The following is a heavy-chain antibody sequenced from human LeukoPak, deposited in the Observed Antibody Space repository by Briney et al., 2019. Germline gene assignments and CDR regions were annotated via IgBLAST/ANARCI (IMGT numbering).Heavy chain of an antibody. J-gene: IGHJ4*02. Sequence: SETLSLTCTVSGGSISSYYWSWIRRPPGKGLEWIGYIDYSGSTNYNPSLNSRVTISVDTSKNQFSLKLSSVTAADTAVYYCARVGGSTVTKASFDYWGQGTLVTVSS. CDR2: IDYSGST. CDR3: ARVGGSTVTKASFDY. D-gene: IGHD4-17*01. V-gene: IGHV4-59*08. CDR1: GGSISSYY.